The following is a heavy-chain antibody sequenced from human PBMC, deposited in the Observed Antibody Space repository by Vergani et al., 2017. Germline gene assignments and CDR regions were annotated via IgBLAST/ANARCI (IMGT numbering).Heavy chain of an antibody. Sequence: EVKLVESGGGLVQPGQSLRLACITSGFPFHDFGINWVRQAPGKGLEWISLIRTSENGGTSHYAASVAGRFSISRDDSKSVAYLQMDGLKTDDTATYYCTRGYKYGYDWGQGTLVTFSS. V-gene: IGHV3-49*04. CDR2: IRTSENGGTS. CDR1: GFPFHDFG. J-gene: IGHJ4*02. CDR3: TRGYKYGYD. D-gene: IGHD5-18*01.